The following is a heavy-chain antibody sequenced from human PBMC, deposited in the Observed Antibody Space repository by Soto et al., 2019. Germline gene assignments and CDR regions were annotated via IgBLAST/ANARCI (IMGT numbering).Heavy chain of an antibody. J-gene: IGHJ6*04. Sequence: PSETLSLTCTVSGGYISSSFWSWIRQPPGKGLEWIGYIYYTGSTNYNPSLKSRVTISVDTSKNQFSLKLSSVTAADTAVYYCASHPDYGGGTREMDVWGKGTTVTVSS. V-gene: IGHV4-59*01. CDR3: ASHPDYGGGTREMDV. CDR1: GGYISSSF. CDR2: IYYTGST. D-gene: IGHD4-17*01.